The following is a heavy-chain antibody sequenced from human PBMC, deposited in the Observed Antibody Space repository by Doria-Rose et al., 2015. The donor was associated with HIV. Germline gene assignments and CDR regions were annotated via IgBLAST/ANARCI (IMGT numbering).Heavy chain of an antibody. V-gene: IGHV4-4*07. Sequence: QVQLQESGPGLVKPSETLSLTCTVSGDSIHNFYWTWVRQAAGKGLEWIGRIYSTGSTNYNPSLQSRVTISIDTSRSQSSRSLRSVTAADTAFYFRARDRGDYWGQGALVTVTS. CDR1: GDSIHNFY. CDR2: IYSTGST. CDR3: ARDRGDY. J-gene: IGHJ4*02.